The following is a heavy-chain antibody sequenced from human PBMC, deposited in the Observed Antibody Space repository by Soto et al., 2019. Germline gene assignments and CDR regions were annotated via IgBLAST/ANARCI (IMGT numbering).Heavy chain of an antibody. D-gene: IGHD3-9*01. CDR3: AAHPILRYFDWLFLLDY. J-gene: IGHJ4*02. CDR2: IVVGSGNT. V-gene: IGHV1-58*01. CDR1: GFTFTSSA. Sequence: QMQLVQSGPEVKKPGTSVKVSCKASGFTFTSSAVQWVRQARGQRLEWIGWIVVGSGNTNYAQKFQERVTITRDMSTSTAYMELGSLRSEDTAVYYCAAHPILRYFDWLFLLDYWGQGTLVTVSS.